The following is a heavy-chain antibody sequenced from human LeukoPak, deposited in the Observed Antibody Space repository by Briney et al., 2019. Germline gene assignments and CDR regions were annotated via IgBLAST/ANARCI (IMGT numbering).Heavy chain of an antibody. D-gene: IGHD5-24*01. J-gene: IGHJ4*02. Sequence: PGGSLRLSCAGSGFILSNFWMGWARQGPGKGLQWVASINRDGSEKHPVDSVKGRFTISRDNAKNSVYLQMNGLTVEDTAVYYCVRDVDIWGQGTLVTVSS. CDR2: INRDGSEK. CDR3: VRDVDI. CDR1: GFILSNFW. V-gene: IGHV3-7*01.